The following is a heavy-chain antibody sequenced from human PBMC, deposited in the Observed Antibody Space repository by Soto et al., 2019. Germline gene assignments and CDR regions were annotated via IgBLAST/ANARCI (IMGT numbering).Heavy chain of an antibody. CDR1: GGSVSSGRFY. Sequence: PSETLSLTCTVSGGSVSSGRFYWTWIRQPPGRGLEWIGHIFYGGSTKYNPFLESRVTISVDTSIDQFSLKLSSVTAADTAMYYCARTYSNYDNWFDPWGQGTLVTV. D-gene: IGHD4-4*01. V-gene: IGHV4-61*01. J-gene: IGHJ5*02. CDR2: IFYGGST. CDR3: ARTYSNYDNWFDP.